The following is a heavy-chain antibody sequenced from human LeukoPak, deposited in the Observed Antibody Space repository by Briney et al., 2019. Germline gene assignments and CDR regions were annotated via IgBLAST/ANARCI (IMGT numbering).Heavy chain of an antibody. V-gene: IGHV3-30*18. Sequence: GGSLRLSCAASGFTFSRYGMHWVRQAPGKGLEWVAVISYDGYDKYHADSVKGRFTISRDNSKNTLYLQMNSLRDEDMAAYYCAKDGDIAAAGYYFDYWGQGTLVTVSS. CDR1: GFTFSRYG. J-gene: IGHJ4*02. D-gene: IGHD6-13*01. CDR2: ISYDGYDK. CDR3: AKDGDIAAAGYYFDY.